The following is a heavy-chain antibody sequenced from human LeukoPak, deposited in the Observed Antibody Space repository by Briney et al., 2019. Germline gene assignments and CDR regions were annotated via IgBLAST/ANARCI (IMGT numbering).Heavy chain of an antibody. CDR1: GFTFSSYA. V-gene: IGHV3-23*01. CDR3: AKGSRDCMVPDY. Sequence: TGGSLRLSCAASGFTFSSYAMSWVRQAPGKGLEWVSAISGSGGSTYYADSVKGRFTISRDNSKNTLYLQMNSLRAEDTAVYYCAKGSRDCMVPDYWGQGTLVTVSS. J-gene: IGHJ4*02. CDR2: ISGSGGST. D-gene: IGHD2-8*01.